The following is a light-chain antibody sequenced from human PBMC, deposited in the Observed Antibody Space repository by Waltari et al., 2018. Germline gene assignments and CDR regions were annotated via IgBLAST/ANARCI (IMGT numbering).Light chain of an antibody. J-gene: IGLJ2*01. CDR1: GSDVGGYNY. CDR2: DVS. Sequence: QSALTQPRSVSGSPGQSVTISCTGTGSDVGGYNYVFWYQQHPGKAPKLMIYDVSKRPSGVPDRFSGSKSGNTASLTISGLQAEDEADYYCCSYAGSYTLAIFGGGTKLTVL. CDR3: CSYAGSYTLAI. V-gene: IGLV2-11*01.